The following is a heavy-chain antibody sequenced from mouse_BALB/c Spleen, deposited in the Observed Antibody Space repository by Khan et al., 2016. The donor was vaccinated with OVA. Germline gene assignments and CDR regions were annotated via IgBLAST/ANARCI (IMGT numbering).Heavy chain of an antibody. J-gene: IGHJ2*01. CDR1: GFNIKDTH. Sequence: EVQLQESGAELVKPGASVKLSCTASGFNIKDTHMHWVKQRPEQGLEWIGRIDPANDNSKYDPRFQGKATITADTSSNTAYLHLSSLTSEDTAFYYCAPAGTGDYFDYWGQGTTLTVSA. V-gene: IGHV14-3*02. D-gene: IGHD4-1*01. CDR3: APAGTGDYFDY. CDR2: IDPANDNS.